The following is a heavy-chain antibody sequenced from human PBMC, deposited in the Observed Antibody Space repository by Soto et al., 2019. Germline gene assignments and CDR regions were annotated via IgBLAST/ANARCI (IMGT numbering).Heavy chain of an antibody. CDR2: IRYDGSNK. CDR3: ARDRTFYGSGSKGMAF. D-gene: IGHD3-10*01. V-gene: IGHV3-30*02. Sequence: GGSLRLSCVTSGFTFSSYGMHWVRQAPGKGLEWLAIIRYDGSNKYYGDSVKGRFTISRDNSNNTLYLEMNNLRAEDTAVYYCARDRTFYGSGSKGMAFWGQGTTVTVSS. CDR1: GFTFSSYG. J-gene: IGHJ6*02.